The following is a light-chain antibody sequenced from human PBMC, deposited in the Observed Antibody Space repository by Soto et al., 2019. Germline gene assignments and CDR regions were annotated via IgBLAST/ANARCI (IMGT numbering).Light chain of an antibody. CDR3: PEYDCIGHT. CDR2: DAS. J-gene: IGKJ2*01. Sequence: TPSPGTNSLSPGERATLSCRASQSVSSSYLAWYQQKPGQPPRLLIYDASTRATATPERFSGSGSGTDFTLTISILEAEDCVVYCCPEYDCIGHTFGHGTKLDIK. CDR1: QSVSSSY. V-gene: IGKV3-20*01.